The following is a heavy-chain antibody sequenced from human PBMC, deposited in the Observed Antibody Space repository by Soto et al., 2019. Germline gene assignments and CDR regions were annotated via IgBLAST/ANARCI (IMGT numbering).Heavy chain of an antibody. CDR3: ARDQITGLFDY. Sequence: SETLSLTCAVYGGSFSGYYWTWIRQPPGTGLEWIGEINHSGSTNYNPSLKSRVTISVDTSKNQFSLKLTSVTAADTAVYYCARDQITGLFDYWGPGTLVTVSS. J-gene: IGHJ4*02. D-gene: IGHD2-8*02. V-gene: IGHV4-34*01. CDR1: GGSFSGYY. CDR2: INHSGST.